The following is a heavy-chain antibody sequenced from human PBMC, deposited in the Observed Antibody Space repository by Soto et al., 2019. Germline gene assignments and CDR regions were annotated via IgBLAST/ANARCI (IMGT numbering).Heavy chain of an antibody. CDR3: ARAGAGTGY. CDR1: GFTFSSYS. V-gene: IGHV3-48*02. CDR2: ISYSSSSI. D-gene: IGHD3-10*01. J-gene: IGHJ4*02. Sequence: EVQLVESGGGLVQPGGSLRLSCAASGFTFSSYSMNWVRQAPGKGLEWIPYISYSSSSIQYADSVKGRFTISRDNAKNSLYLQMSSLRDEDTAVYYCARAGAGTGYWGQGTLVTVAS.